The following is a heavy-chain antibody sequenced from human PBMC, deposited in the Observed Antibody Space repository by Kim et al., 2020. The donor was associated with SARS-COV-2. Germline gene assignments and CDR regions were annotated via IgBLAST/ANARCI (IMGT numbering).Heavy chain of an antibody. J-gene: IGHJ2*01. CDR2: IDPNSGAT. CDR3: ARDANYYDSTGYSYWYFNL. V-gene: IGHV1-2*02. D-gene: IGHD3-22*01. CDR1: GYTFSDYY. Sequence: ASVKVSCKASGYTFSDYYIYWVREAPGQGLEWMGWIDPNSGATNYAQKFQGRVSMTRDSSITTVYMQLNRLTSDDTSVYYCARDANYYDSTGYSYWYFNLWGRGTLVTVSS.